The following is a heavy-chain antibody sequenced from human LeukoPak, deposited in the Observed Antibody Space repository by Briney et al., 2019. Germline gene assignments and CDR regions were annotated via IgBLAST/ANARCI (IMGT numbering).Heavy chain of an antibody. CDR3: AEEHLATSGVFH. D-gene: IGHD5-24*01. V-gene: IGHV4-39*01. CDR2: IYYSGST. Sequence: SETLSLTCTVSGGSISSSSYSWGWIRQPAGKGLEWIGSIYYSGSTYYNPSLKSRVTISVDTSKNQFSLKLTSLTAADTAVYYCAEEHLATSGVFHWGQGTLVTVSS. CDR1: GGSISSSSYS. J-gene: IGHJ4*02.